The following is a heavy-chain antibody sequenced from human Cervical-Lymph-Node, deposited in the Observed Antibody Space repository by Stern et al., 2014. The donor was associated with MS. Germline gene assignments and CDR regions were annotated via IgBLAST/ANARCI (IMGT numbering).Heavy chain of an antibody. D-gene: IGHD6-19*01. CDR1: GYTFTGYY. CDR3: ARWQGQWLVAPSLDY. Sequence: VQLVESGAEVKKPGASVKVSCKASGYTFTGYYMHWVRQAPGQGLEWMGRINPNSGGTNYAQKFQGRVTMTRDTSIIKASMELSRLRSDDTAVYYCARWQGQWLVAPSLDYWGQGTLVTVSA. J-gene: IGHJ4*02. V-gene: IGHV1-2*06. CDR2: INPNSGGT.